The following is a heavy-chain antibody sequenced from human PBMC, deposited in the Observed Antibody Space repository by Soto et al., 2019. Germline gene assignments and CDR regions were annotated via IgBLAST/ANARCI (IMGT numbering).Heavy chain of an antibody. CDR3: AKDWHRDFGYCSGGSCYAGVYFDY. CDR2: ISKVESKN. J-gene: IGHJ4*02. Sequence: QVQLVESGGGVVQPGRSRGLSCEASGCTLGSYGMHWVGQALGKGRGGGAVISKVESKNYYADSVKGRFTILRDNSKNTLYLQMNSLRADDTAVYYCAKDWHRDFGYCSGGSCYAGVYFDYWGQGTLVTVSS. D-gene: IGHD2-15*01. CDR1: GCTLGSYG. V-gene: IGHV3-30*18.